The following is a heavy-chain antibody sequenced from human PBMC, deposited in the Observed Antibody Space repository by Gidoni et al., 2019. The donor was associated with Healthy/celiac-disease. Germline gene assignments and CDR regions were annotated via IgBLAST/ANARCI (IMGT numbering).Heavy chain of an antibody. Sequence: EVQLVESGGGLVQPGRSLRLSCAASGFTFDDYAMHWVRQDAGTGLGWVSGISWNSGRIGYADSVKGRFTISRGNAKNSLYLRMNSLRAEDTALYYCAKDIEGGWEYYYGMDVWGQGTTVTVSS. V-gene: IGHV3-9*01. CDR2: ISWNSGRI. CDR3: AKDIEGGWEYYYGMDV. J-gene: IGHJ6*02. D-gene: IGHD1-26*01. CDR1: GFTFDDYA.